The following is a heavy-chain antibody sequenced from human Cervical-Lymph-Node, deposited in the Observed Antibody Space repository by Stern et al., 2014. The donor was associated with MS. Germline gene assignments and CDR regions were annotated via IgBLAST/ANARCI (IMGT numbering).Heavy chain of an antibody. CDR3: ARDYEDTSMLFDH. CDR1: GFTFSSYG. D-gene: IGHD2-8*01. CDR2: ISYDGNHK. J-gene: IGHJ4*02. V-gene: IGHV3-30*03. Sequence: VQLVESGGAVVQPGRSLRLSCAASGFTFSSYGMTWVRQAPGKGLEWVTVISYDGNHKSYAASVKGRFTISRDNSKNTLHLQMNSVTPDDTAIYYCARDYEDTSMLFDHWGQGTLVTVSS.